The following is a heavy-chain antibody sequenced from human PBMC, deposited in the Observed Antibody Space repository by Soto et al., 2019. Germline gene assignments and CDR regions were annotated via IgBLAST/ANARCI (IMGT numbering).Heavy chain of an antibody. CDR3: ARRGFWSGFT. D-gene: IGHD3-3*01. CDR1: GGSISSYY. Sequence: SETLSLTCTVSGGSISSYYWSWIRQPPGKGLEWIGYIYYSGSIHYDPSLNGRVTISVDTSKNQFSLKVTSVTAADTAVYYCARRGFWSGFTWGQGTLVTVSS. J-gene: IGHJ5*02. V-gene: IGHV4-59*08. CDR2: IYYSGSI.